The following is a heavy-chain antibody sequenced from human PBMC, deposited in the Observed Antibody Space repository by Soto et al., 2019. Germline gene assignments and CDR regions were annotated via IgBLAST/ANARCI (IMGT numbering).Heavy chain of an antibody. Sequence: PGESLKISCKGSGYSFTSYWIGWVRQMPGKGLEWTGIIYPGDSDTRYSPSFQGQVTISADKSISTAYLQWSSLKASDTAMYYCARTYYYDSSGYYRRANHYFDYWGQGTLVTVSS. V-gene: IGHV5-51*01. J-gene: IGHJ4*02. CDR2: IYPGDSDT. CDR3: ARTYYYDSSGYYRRANHYFDY. D-gene: IGHD3-22*01. CDR1: GYSFTSYW.